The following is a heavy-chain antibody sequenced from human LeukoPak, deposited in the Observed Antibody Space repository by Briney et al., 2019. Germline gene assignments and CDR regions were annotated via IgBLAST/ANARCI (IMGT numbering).Heavy chain of an antibody. CDR1: GFTFSSHA. J-gene: IGHJ4*02. CDR2: ISGSGGST. CDR3: ARLYSSSWVRG. D-gene: IGHD6-13*01. V-gene: IGHV3-23*01. Sequence: PGGPLRLSCAASGFTFSSHAMRWVRQAPGKGLEWVSAISGSGGSTYYADSVKGRFTITRDNSKNTLYLQMNSLRAEDTAVYYCARLYSSSWVRGWGQGTLVTVS.